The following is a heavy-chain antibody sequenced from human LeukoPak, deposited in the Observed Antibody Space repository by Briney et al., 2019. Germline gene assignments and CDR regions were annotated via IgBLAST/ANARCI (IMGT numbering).Heavy chain of an antibody. D-gene: IGHD3-22*01. CDR1: GGSISSYY. J-gene: IGHJ4*02. CDR3: ARGTYDSSGPHY. CDR2: IYYSGST. Sequence: SETLSLTCTVSGGSISSYYWSWIRQPPGKGLEWIGYIYYSGSTNYNPSLWSRVTISVDTSKNQSSLKLSSVTAADTAVYYCARGTYDSSGPHYWGQGTLVTVSS. V-gene: IGHV4-59*01.